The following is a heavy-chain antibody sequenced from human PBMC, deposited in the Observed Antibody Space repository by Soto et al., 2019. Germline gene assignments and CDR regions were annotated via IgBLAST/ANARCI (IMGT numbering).Heavy chain of an antibody. Sequence: GGSLRLSCAASGFTFSSYAMHWVRQAPGKGLEWVAVISYDGSNKYYADSVKGRFTISRDNSKNTLYLQMNSLRAEDTAVYYCARDGYCSSTSCPGNYGMDVWGQGTTVTVSS. CDR3: ARDGYCSSTSCPGNYGMDV. V-gene: IGHV3-30-3*01. J-gene: IGHJ6*02. CDR2: ISYDGSNK. CDR1: GFTFSSYA. D-gene: IGHD2-2*03.